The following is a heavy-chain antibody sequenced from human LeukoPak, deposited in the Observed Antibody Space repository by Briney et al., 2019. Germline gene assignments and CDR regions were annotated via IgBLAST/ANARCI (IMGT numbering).Heavy chain of an antibody. Sequence: ASVKVSCKVSGYTFTSYGISWVRQAPGQGLEWMGWISAYNGNTNYAQKLQGRVTMTTDTSTSTAYMELRSLRSDDTAVYYCARDLYFDWLSPSFDYWGQGTLVTVSS. D-gene: IGHD3-9*01. CDR1: GYTFTSYG. CDR2: ISAYNGNT. V-gene: IGHV1-18*01. J-gene: IGHJ4*02. CDR3: ARDLYFDWLSPSFDY.